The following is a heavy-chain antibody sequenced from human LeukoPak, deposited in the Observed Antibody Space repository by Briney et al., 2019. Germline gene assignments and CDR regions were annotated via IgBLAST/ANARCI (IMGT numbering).Heavy chain of an antibody. Sequence: GGSLRLSCVASGFNFSSYAMHWVRQAPGKGLEWVSVISYDGGNQKYADSVKGRFTISRDNSKNTVYLQLNSLRAEDTAVYYCAKDRRMMSAYYGMDVWGQGTTVIVSS. D-gene: IGHD3-16*01. V-gene: IGHV3-30*18. CDR3: AKDRRMMSAYYGMDV. J-gene: IGHJ6*02. CDR2: ISYDGGNQ. CDR1: GFNFSSYA.